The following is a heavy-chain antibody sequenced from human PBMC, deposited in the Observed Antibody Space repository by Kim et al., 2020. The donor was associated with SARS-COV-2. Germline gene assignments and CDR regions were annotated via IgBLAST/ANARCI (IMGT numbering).Heavy chain of an antibody. CDR1: GFTFSTYS. D-gene: IGHD3-16*01. CDR3: ARHVYYFDY. V-gene: IGHV3-21*01. CDR2: ISTSSIYI. Sequence: GGSLRLSCAASGFTFSTYSMNWVRQAPGKGLEWVSCISTSSIYIYYADSVKGRFTISRDNAKNSLYLQMNSLRAVATSVSFCARHVYYFDYWGDGTLVTASS. J-gene: IGHJ4*01.